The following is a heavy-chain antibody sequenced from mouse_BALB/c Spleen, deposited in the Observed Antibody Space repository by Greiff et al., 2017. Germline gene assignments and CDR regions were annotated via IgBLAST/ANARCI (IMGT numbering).Heavy chain of an antibody. D-gene: IGHD2-2*01. V-gene: IGHV14-3*02. CDR1: GFNIKDTY. Sequence: VQLKQSGAELVKPGASVKLSCTASGFNIKDTYMHWVKQRPEQGLEWIGRIDPANGNTKYDPKFQGKATITADTSSNTAYLQLSSLTSEDTAVYYCARDYYGYGYAMDYWGQGTSVTVSS. CDR2: IDPANGNT. J-gene: IGHJ4*01. CDR3: ARDYYGYGYAMDY.